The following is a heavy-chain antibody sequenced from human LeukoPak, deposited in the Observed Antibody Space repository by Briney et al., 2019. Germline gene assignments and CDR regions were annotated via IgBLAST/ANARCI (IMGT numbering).Heavy chain of an antibody. CDR2: IKQEGIEK. Sequence: GGSLRLSCAASGFRFSNYWMSWIRQAPGKGLEWVANIKQEGIEKYYVDSVKGRFTISRDNARNSVYLQMNSLRAEDSAVYYCARDEIGGFFEYWGQGALVTVSS. V-gene: IGHV3-7*01. D-gene: IGHD3-10*01. J-gene: IGHJ4*02. CDR1: GFRFSNYW. CDR3: ARDEIGGFFEY.